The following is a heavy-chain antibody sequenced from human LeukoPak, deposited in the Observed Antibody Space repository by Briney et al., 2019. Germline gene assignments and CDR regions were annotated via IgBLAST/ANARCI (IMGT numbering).Heavy chain of an antibody. D-gene: IGHD3-10*01. CDR2: IKSKTDGGTT. CDR3: TTVWFGDHKHEYYYYMDV. Sequence: GGSLRLSCAASGFTFSNAWMSWVRQAPGKGLEWVGRIKSKTDGGTTDYAAPVKGRFTISRDDSKNTLYLQMNSLKTEDTAVYYCTTVWFGDHKHEYYYYMDVWGKGTTVTISS. V-gene: IGHV3-15*01. J-gene: IGHJ6*03. CDR1: GFTFSNAW.